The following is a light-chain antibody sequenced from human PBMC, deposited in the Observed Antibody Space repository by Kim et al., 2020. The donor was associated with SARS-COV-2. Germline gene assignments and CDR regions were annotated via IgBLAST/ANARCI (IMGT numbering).Light chain of an antibody. J-gene: IGKJ4*01. CDR2: GAS. Sequence: SPGERATHSCRASQGANSNLAWYQQKPGQAPRLLIYGASTRATDIPARFSGSGSGTDFTLTISCLQSEDFAVYYCQQYDKWPLTFGGGTKVDIK. V-gene: IGKV3-15*01. CDR1: QGANSN. CDR3: QQYDKWPLT.